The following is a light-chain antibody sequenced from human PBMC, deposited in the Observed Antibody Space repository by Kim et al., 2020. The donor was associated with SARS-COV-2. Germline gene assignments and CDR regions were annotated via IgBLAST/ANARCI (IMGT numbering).Light chain of an antibody. J-gene: IGKJ4*01. CDR1: QGISNY. V-gene: IGKV1-27*01. Sequence: DIQMTQSPSSLSASVGDRVTITCRARQGISNYLAWYQQKPGKVPKLLIYAASTLHSGVPSRFSGSGYGTDFTLTISSLQPEDVATYYCQKYDSAPLTFGGGTKVDIK. CDR2: AAS. CDR3: QKYDSAPLT.